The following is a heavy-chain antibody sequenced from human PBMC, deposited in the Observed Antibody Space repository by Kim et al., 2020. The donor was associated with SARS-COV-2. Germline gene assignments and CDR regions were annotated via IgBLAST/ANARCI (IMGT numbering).Heavy chain of an antibody. CDR1: GASISSNNYY. Sequence: SETLSLTCTVSGASISSNNYYWGWIRQPPGRGREGIGSLYYSGNSLYNPSLKSRVTIFAAAAKKQFSLRLTSVTAAATSLYSCSPSTGPHYGPGSYPYFDYWGQGVLVSVSS. CDR3: SPSTGPHYGPGSYPYFDY. V-gene: IGHV4-39*01. J-gene: IGHJ4*02. CDR2: LYYSGNS. D-gene: IGHD3-10*01.